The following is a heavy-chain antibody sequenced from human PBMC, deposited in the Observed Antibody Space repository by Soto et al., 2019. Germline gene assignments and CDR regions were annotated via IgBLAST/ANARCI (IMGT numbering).Heavy chain of an antibody. V-gene: IGHV4-59*01. CDR2: IYYSGST. J-gene: IGHJ6*02. D-gene: IGHD3-9*01. CDR3: ARIPGYSLPYYYYGMDV. CDR1: GGSISSYY. Sequence: SETLSLTCTVSGGSISSYYWSWIRQPPGKGLEWIGYIYYSGSTNYNPSLKSRVTISVDTSKNQFSLKLSSVTAADTAVYYCARIPGYSLPYYYYGMDVWGQGTTVTVSS.